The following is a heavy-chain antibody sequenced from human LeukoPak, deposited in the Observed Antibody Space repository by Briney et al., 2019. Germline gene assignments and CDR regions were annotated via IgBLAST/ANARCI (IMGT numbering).Heavy chain of an antibody. Sequence: NTSETLSLTCTVSGGSISSYYWSWIRQPPGKGLEWIGYIYYSGSTNYNPSLKSRVTISVDTSKNQFSLKLSSVTAADTAVYYCARQGYYCDSSGYQYYFDYWGQGTLVTVSS. V-gene: IGHV4-59*08. D-gene: IGHD3-22*01. CDR2: IYYSGST. J-gene: IGHJ4*02. CDR3: ARQGYYCDSSGYQYYFDY. CDR1: GGSISSYY.